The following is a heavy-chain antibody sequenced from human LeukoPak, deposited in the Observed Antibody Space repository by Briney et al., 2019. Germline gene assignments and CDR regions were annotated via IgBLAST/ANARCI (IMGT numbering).Heavy chain of an antibody. CDR2: IKWNSGSI. CDR3: AKDLWFGESISPLGY. V-gene: IGHV3-9*01. CDR1: GFPFHDCA. Sequence: SLGLSFPASGFPFHDCAMHWVRPAPGTGLEWVSGIKWNSGSIGYADSVKGRFTISRDNAQNSLYLQMNSLRAEDTALYYCAKDLWFGESISPLGYGGQGTLVSVSS. D-gene: IGHD3-10*01. J-gene: IGHJ4*02.